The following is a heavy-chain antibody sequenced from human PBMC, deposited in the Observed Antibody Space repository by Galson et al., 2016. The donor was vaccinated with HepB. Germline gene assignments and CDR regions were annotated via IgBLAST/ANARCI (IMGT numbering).Heavy chain of an antibody. D-gene: IGHD5-12*01. CDR2: VYVSGTT. CDR3: VREGVATGAFDY. V-gene: IGHV4-31*02. J-gene: IGHJ4*02. Sequence: SVYVSGTTYRNPSLKSRLSLSVDTSRNRFSLKLNSVTAADTAVYYCVREGVATGAFDYWGQGTLVTVSS.